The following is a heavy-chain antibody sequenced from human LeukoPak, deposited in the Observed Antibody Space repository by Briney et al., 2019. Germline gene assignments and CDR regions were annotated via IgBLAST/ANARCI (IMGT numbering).Heavy chain of an antibody. V-gene: IGHV4-39*01. Sequence: SETLSLTCTVSGGSISSSLYHWGWIRQPPGKNLEWLGSIYYTGSTHYNPSLKSRVTISVDTSKNQFSLKLSSVTAADTAVYYCARNAVPGYFDYWGQGTLVSVSS. J-gene: IGHJ4*02. CDR2: IYYTGST. D-gene: IGHD3-10*01. CDR3: ARNAVPGYFDY. CDR1: GGSISSSLYH.